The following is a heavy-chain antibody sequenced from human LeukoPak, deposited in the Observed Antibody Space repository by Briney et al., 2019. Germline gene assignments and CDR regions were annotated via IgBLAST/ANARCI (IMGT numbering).Heavy chain of an antibody. CDR1: GGTFSSYA. D-gene: IGHD4-11*01. V-gene: IGHV1-69*04. J-gene: IGHJ6*02. Sequence: SVKVSCKASGGTFSSYAISWVRQAPGQGLEWMGRIIPIFGIANYAQKFQGRVTITADKSTSTAYMELSSLRSEDTAVYYCARDKDDYGNYGPPSGMDVWGQGTTVTVSS. CDR2: IIPIFGIA. CDR3: ARDKDDYGNYGPPSGMDV.